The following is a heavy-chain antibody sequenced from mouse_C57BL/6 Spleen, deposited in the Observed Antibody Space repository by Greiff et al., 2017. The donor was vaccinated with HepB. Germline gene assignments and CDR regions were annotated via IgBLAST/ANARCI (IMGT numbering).Heavy chain of an antibody. Sequence: QVQLQQPGAELVKPGASVKLSCKASGYTFTSYWMQWVKQRPGQGLEWIGAIDPSDSYTNYNQKFKGKATLTVDTTSSTAYVQRSSLTSEDSAVYYCARRCGCSNPPYFDYWGQGTTLTVSS. J-gene: IGHJ2*01. D-gene: IGHD2-5*01. V-gene: IGHV1-50*01. CDR3: ARRCGCSNPPYFDY. CDR1: GYTFTSYW. CDR2: IDPSDSYT.